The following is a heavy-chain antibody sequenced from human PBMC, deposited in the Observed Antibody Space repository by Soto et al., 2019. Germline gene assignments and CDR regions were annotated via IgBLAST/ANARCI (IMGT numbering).Heavy chain of an antibody. CDR1: GGTFSSYA. J-gene: IGHJ6*02. D-gene: IGHD2-15*01. V-gene: IGHV1-69*06. Sequence: SVKVSCKASGGTFSSYAISWVRQAPGQGLEWMGGIIPIFGTANYAQKFQGRVTITADKSTSTAYMELSSLRSEDTAVYYCARDLAYCSGGSCYSVYADYYGMDVWGQGTTVTVSS. CDR3: ARDLAYCSGGSCYSVYADYYGMDV. CDR2: IIPIFGTA.